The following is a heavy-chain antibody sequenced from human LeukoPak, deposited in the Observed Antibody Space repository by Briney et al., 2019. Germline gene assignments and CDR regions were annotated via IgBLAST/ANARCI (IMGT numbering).Heavy chain of an antibody. CDR1: GGSISSYY. CDR3: ARDYPPVYDSSGYYLGGAFDI. V-gene: IGHV4-4*07. CDR2: IYTSGST. D-gene: IGHD3-22*01. J-gene: IGHJ3*02. Sequence: SETPSLTCTVSGGSISSYYWSWIRQPAGKGLEWIGRIYTSGSTNYNPSLKSRVTMSVDTSKNQFSLKLSSVTAADTAVYYCARDYPPVYDSSGYYLGGAFDIWGQGTMVTVSS.